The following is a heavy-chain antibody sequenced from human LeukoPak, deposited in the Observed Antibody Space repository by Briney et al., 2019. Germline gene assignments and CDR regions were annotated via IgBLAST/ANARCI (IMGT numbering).Heavy chain of an antibody. CDR2: IYYSGST. CDR3: ARDLRAVAGTVHYGMDV. J-gene: IGHJ6*02. CDR1: GDSITGYY. Sequence: SETLSLTCTVSGDSITGYYWSWIRQPPGKGLEWIGYIYYSGSTNYNPSLKSRVTISVDTSKNQFSLKLSSVTAADTAVYYCARDLRAVAGTVHYGMDVWGQGTTVTVSS. D-gene: IGHD6-19*01. V-gene: IGHV4-59*01.